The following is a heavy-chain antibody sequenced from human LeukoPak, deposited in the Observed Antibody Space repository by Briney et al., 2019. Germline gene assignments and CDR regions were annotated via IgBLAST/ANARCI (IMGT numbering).Heavy chain of an antibody. Sequence: GGSLRLSCAASGFTFSSYAMHWVRQAPGKGLEYVSAISSNGGSTYYANSVKGRFTISRDNSKNTLYLQMGSLRAEDMAVYYCARAEEAGDYFDYWGQGTLVTVSS. V-gene: IGHV3-64*01. CDR3: ARAEEAGDYFDY. J-gene: IGHJ4*02. CDR2: ISSNGGST. CDR1: GFTFSSYA. D-gene: IGHD1-14*01.